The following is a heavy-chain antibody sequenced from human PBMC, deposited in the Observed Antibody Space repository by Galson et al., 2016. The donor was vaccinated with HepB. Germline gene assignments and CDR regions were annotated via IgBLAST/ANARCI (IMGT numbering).Heavy chain of an antibody. CDR2: ITGNSGYK. CDR1: GFTFSHYT. V-gene: IGHV3-21*01. Sequence: SLRLSCAASGFTFSHYTMNWVRQAPGKGLEWVSSITGNSGYKFYPASVKGRFTISRENSENTVYPQRTSLRVEDTALYYCATEGGDSDYLGSDNPGGAFDIWGHGTMVTVSS. D-gene: IGHD3-10*01. J-gene: IGHJ3*02. CDR3: ATEGGDSDYLGSDNPGGAFDI.